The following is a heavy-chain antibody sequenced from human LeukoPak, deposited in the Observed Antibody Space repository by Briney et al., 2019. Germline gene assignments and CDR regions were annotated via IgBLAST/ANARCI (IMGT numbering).Heavy chain of an antibody. D-gene: IGHD2-15*01. CDR2: IYYSGST. CDR1: GGSISSSSYY. J-gene: IGHJ4*02. Sequence: SETLSLTRTVSGGSISSSSYYWGWIRQPPGKGLEWIGSIYYSGSTYYNPSLKSRVTISVDTSKNQFSLKLSSVTAADTAVYYCASIYCSGGSCYGFDYWGQGTLVTVSS. V-gene: IGHV4-39*01. CDR3: ASIYCSGGSCYGFDY.